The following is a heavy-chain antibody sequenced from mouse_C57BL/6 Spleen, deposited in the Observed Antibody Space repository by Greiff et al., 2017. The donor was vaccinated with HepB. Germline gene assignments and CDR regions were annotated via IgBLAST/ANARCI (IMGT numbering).Heavy chain of an antibody. J-gene: IGHJ4*01. CDR1: GFTFSSYA. V-gene: IGHV5-4*03. Sequence: EVKVVESGGGLVKPGGSLKLSCAASGFTFSSYAMSWVRQTPEKRLEWVATISDGGSYTYYPDNVKGRFTISRDNAKNNLYLQMSHLKSEDTAMYDCASDRDDYYAMDYWGQGTSVTVSS. CDR2: ISDGGSYT. CDR3: ASDRDDYYAMDY. D-gene: IGHD3-1*01.